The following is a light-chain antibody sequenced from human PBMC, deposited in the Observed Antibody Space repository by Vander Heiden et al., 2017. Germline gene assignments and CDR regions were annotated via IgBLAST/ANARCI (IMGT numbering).Light chain of an antibody. Sequence: DIQMTQPPSSLSASVGDRVTITCRASQGIRNDLAWYQQKPGKAPKRLIYAASSLQSGVPSRFRSSGSGTEFTLTISSLQPEDLGTYYCRQHNTYPMYTFGQGTKLEIK. CDR1: QGIRND. V-gene: IGKV1-17*01. J-gene: IGKJ2*01. CDR2: AAS. CDR3: RQHNTYPMYT.